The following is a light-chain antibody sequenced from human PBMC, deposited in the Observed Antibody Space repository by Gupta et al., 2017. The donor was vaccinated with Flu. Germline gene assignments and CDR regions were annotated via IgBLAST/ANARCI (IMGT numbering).Light chain of an antibody. V-gene: IGKV3-20*01. CDR3: QQYGSSPKT. Sequence: PGERATLSCRASQSVSSSYLAWYQQKPGQAPRLLIYGASSRATGIPDRFSGSGSGTDFTLTISRLEPEDFAVYYCQQYGSSPKTFGQGTKLEIK. CDR1: QSVSSSY. CDR2: GAS. J-gene: IGKJ2*01.